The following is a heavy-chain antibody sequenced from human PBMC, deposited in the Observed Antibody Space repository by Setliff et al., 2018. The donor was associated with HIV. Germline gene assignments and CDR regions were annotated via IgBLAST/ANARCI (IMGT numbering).Heavy chain of an antibody. J-gene: IGHJ4*02. CDR3: ARGKVLRGNILYY. D-gene: IGHD2-8*01. CDR1: GGTFSSYS. CDR2: IIPIYGTP. Sequence: SVKVSCKASGGTFSSYSINWVRRAPGQGLEWMGGIIPIYGTPIYAQKFQGRVTITADESTSTAYMDLSSLRSEDTAVYYCARGKVLRGNILYYWGQGTLVTVSS. V-gene: IGHV1-69*13.